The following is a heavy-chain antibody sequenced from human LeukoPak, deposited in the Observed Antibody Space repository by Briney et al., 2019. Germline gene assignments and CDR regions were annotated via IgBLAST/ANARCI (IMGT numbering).Heavy chain of an antibody. D-gene: IGHD1-26*01. CDR1: GFTVSSNY. CDR2: IYSGGST. J-gene: IGHJ6*03. V-gene: IGHV3-53*01. Sequence: PGGSLRLSCAASGFTVSSNYMSWVRQAPGKGLEWVSVIYSGGSTYYADSVKGRFTISRDNSKNTLYLQMNSLRAEDTAVYYCAKDREAVDPYYYYMDVWGKGTTVTVSS. CDR3: AKDREAVDPYYYYMDV.